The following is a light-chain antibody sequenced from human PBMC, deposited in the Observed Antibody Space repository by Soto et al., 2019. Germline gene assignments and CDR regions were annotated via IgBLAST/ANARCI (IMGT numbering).Light chain of an antibody. V-gene: IGKV1-9*01. J-gene: IGKJ2*01. Sequence: DIQLTQSPSFLSASVGDRVTITCRASQGISTYLAWYLQRPGKAPKLLIYGASTLQSGVPSRFGGSGCGTEFTRTISSLQPEDFGTDYCQQLNSDWYAFGQGTKLEIK. CDR2: GAS. CDR1: QGISTY. CDR3: QQLNSDWYA.